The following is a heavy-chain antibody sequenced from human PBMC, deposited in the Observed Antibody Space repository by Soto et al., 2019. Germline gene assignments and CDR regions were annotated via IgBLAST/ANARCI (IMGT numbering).Heavy chain of an antibody. CDR2: INHSGST. Sequence: QVQVQQWGAGLLKPSETLSLTCAVYGGSFSAYYWSWIRQPPGKGLEWIGEINHSGSTNYNPSLKSXXPXTXXTSKNQFSLKLSSVTAADTAVYYCARGLSTHWFDPWGQGTLVTVSS. V-gene: IGHV4-34*01. CDR1: GGSFSAYY. CDR3: ARGLSTHWFDP. J-gene: IGHJ5*02.